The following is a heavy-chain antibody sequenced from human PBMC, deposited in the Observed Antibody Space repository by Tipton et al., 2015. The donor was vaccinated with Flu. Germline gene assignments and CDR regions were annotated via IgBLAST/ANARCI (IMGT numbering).Heavy chain of an antibody. CDR3: AHKGAFLFSFEF. D-gene: IGHD4/OR15-4a*01. V-gene: IGHV2-5*02. CDR2: IYWDDDK. J-gene: IGHJ4*02. Sequence: LVKPTQTLTLTCTFSGFSLTTSGVSVAWVRQPPGEALEWLALIYWDDDKRYNPSLRRRLTITKDTSKNQVVLTMTSMDPVDTATYFCAHKGAFLFSFEFWGQGIPVTVSS. CDR1: GFSLTTSGVS.